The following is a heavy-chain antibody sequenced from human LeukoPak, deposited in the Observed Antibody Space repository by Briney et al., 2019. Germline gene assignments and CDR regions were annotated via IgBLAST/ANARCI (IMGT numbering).Heavy chain of an antibody. CDR3: AKKGRFGESHFDY. D-gene: IGHD3-10*01. V-gene: IGHV3-23*01. J-gene: IGHJ4*02. CDR2: ISGSGGST. CDR1: GFTFSSYG. Sequence: GGSLRLSCAASGFTFSSYGMHWVRQAPGKGLEWVSAISGSGGSTYYADSVKGRFTISRDNSKNTLYLQMNSLRAEDTAVYYCAKKGRFGESHFDYWGQGILVTVSS.